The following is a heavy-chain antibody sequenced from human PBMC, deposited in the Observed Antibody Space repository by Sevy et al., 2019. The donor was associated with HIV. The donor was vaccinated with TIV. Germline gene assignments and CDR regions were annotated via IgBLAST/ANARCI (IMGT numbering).Heavy chain of an antibody. Sequence: ASVKVSCKASGYTFTSYYMHWVRQAPGQELEWMGIINPSGGSTSYAQKFQGRVTMTRDTSTSTVYMELSSLRSEDTAVYYCAREYSGYDTFDYWGQGTLVTVSS. CDR1: GYTFTSYY. V-gene: IGHV1-46*01. CDR2: INPSGGST. J-gene: IGHJ4*02. CDR3: AREYSGYDTFDY. D-gene: IGHD5-12*01.